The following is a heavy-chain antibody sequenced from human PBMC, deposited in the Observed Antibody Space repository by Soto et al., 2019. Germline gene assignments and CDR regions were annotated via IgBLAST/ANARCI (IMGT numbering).Heavy chain of an antibody. D-gene: IGHD2-2*01. CDR3: GRNTIKYFDS. CDR1: GFTVSSNY. CDR2: IYSGGST. V-gene: IGHV3-53*01. J-gene: IGHJ4*02. Sequence: TGGSLRLSCAASGFTVSSNYMSWVRQAPGKGLEWVSVIYSGGSTYYADSVKGRFTISRDNSKNTLYLQMNSLRGEDTAVYFCGRNTIKYFDSWRQGTWVTVSS.